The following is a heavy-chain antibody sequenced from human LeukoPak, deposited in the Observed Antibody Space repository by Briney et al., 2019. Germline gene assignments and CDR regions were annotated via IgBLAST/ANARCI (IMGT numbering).Heavy chain of an antibody. Sequence: ASVKVSCKASGFTFTGYYMHWVRQAPGQGLEWMGWINPNSGGTNYAQKFQGRVTMTRDTSISTAYMELSRLRSDDTAVYYCARDLFGTLNWFDPWGQGTLVTVSS. J-gene: IGHJ5*02. CDR3: ARDLFGTLNWFDP. CDR1: GFTFTGYY. V-gene: IGHV1-2*02. CDR2: INPNSGGT. D-gene: IGHD2-21*01.